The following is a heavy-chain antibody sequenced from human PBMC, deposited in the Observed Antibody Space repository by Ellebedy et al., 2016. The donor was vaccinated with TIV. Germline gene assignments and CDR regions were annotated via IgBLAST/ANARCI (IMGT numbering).Heavy chain of an antibody. Sequence: GESLKISCKASGYSFTSYCITWVRQAPGEGLQYMGMIDPSDFYTTYNPSFKGHVNISADESTSTAYLQWTSLKASDSAMYYCARMVYGSGWDGYFDPWGQGTLVTVSS. J-gene: IGHJ5*02. CDR2: IDPSDFYT. D-gene: IGHD6-19*01. V-gene: IGHV5-10-1*01. CDR3: ARMVYGSGWDGYFDP. CDR1: GYSFTSYC.